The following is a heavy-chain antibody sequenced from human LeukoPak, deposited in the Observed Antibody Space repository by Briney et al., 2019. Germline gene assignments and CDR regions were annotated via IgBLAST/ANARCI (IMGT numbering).Heavy chain of an antibody. J-gene: IGHJ4*02. CDR2: INHSGST. CDR1: GGSFSGYF. CDR3: ARGYCSTNSCLGMDY. V-gene: IGHV4-34*01. Sequence: SETLSLTCAVFGGSFSGYFWTWIRQPPGKGLEWIGEINHSGSTKYNPSLKSRVTISVDTSKNQFSLKVSSVTAADTAVYYCARGYCSTNSCLGMDYWGQGTLVTVSS. D-gene: IGHD2-2*01.